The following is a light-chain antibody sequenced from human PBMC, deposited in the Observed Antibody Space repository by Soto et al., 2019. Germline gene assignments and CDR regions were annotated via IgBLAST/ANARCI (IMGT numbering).Light chain of an antibody. CDR2: DAS. Sequence: AIQLTQSPSSLSASVGDRVTITCRASQGINSSLAWYQQRPQKAPKLLIYDASTLQSGVPSRFSGSGSGTDFTLTISSLQPEDFATYYCQHLHSYPLGFGGGTKVEIK. CDR3: QHLHSYPLG. J-gene: IGKJ4*01. V-gene: IGKV1-13*02. CDR1: QGINSS.